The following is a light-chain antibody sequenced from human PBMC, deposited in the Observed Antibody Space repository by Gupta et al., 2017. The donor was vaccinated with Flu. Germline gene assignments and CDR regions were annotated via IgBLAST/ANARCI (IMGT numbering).Light chain of an antibody. J-gene: IGLJ2*01. CDR1: GVGTYY. Sequence: QIVSITCKGNGVGTYYATWYQQTPGEAPLLIIYGKNNRPAGTPDRFACTSIGNTASSLTTGAQAEEEADYYYNHPDSSSHHLVFGGGTKLTVL. CDR2: GKN. V-gene: IGLV3-19*01. CDR3: NHPDSSSHHLV.